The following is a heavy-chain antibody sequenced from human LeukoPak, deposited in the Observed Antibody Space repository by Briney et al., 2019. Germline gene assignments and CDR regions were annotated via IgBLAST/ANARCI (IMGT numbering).Heavy chain of an antibody. CDR2: ISAYNGNT. Sequence: ASVEVSCKASGYTFTSYGISWVRQAPGQGLERMGWISAYNGNTNYAQKFQGRVTITRDTSASTAYMELSSLRSEDTAVYYCARVVDVNSYGLFDYWGQGTLVTVSS. D-gene: IGHD5-18*01. J-gene: IGHJ4*02. CDR1: GYTFTSYG. CDR3: ARVVDVNSYGLFDY. V-gene: IGHV1-18*01.